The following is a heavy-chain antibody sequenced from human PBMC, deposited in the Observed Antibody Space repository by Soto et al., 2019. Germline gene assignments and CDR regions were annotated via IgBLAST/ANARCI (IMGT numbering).Heavy chain of an antibody. CDR2: IIPILGIA. J-gene: IGHJ6*03. CDR1: GGTFSSYT. CDR3: ARAPPTIPYSSTSCYVGYYYYMDV. V-gene: IGHV1-69*02. Sequence: QVQLVQSGAEVKKPGSSVKVSCKASGGTFSSYTISWVRQAPGQGLEWMGRIIPILGIANYAQKFQGRVTITADKSTSTAYMELSSLRSEDTAVYYCARAPPTIPYSSTSCYVGYYYYMDVWGKGTTVTVSS. D-gene: IGHD2-2*01.